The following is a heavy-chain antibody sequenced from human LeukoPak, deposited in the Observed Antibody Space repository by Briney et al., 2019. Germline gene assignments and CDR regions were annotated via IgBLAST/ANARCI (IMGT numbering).Heavy chain of an antibody. CDR1: GGSISSYY. J-gene: IGHJ5*02. V-gene: IGHV4-59*08. CDR3: ARGSWSHVHSWFDP. Sequence: PSETLSLTCTVSGGSISSYYYWTCIRQPPGKGLEWIGYIYYTGSTNYSPSLNRRATISIDTSKNQFSLRLSAVTAAATAFYYCARGSWSHVHSWFDPWGQGTLVAVSS. CDR2: IYYTGST. D-gene: IGHD3-10*01.